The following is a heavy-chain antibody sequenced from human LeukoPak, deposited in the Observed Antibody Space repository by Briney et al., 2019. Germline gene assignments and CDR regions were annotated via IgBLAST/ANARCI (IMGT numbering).Heavy chain of an antibody. Sequence: SETLSLTCTVSGGSIKRYYCRWLRQPPGKGLEWIGYIYFSGSTSYNPSLKSRVTISVDRSKNQFSLKLSSVAAADTAVYYCARAYDTNFDYLGQGTLVTVSS. J-gene: IGHJ4*02. D-gene: IGHD3-3*01. CDR3: ARAYDTNFDY. CDR1: GGSIKRYY. V-gene: IGHV4-59*01. CDR2: IYFSGST.